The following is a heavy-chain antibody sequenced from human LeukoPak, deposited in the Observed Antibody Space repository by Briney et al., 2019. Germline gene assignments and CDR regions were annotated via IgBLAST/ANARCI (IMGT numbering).Heavy chain of an antibody. D-gene: IGHD6-13*01. CDR3: AKDRGIAAAGSPIDY. CDR1: GFTFSSDA. Sequence: GGSLRLSCAASGFTFSSDAMSWVRQAPGKGLEWISAISGSGGSTYYADSVKGRFTISRDNSKNTLYLQMNSLRAEDTAVYYCAKDRGIAAAGSPIDYWGQGTLVTVSS. J-gene: IGHJ4*02. V-gene: IGHV3-23*01. CDR2: ISGSGGST.